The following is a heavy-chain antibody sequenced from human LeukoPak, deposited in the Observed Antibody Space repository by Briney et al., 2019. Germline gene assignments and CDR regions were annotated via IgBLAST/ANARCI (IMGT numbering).Heavy chain of an antibody. J-gene: IGHJ4*02. V-gene: IGHV4-59*01. Sequence: SETLSLTCTVSGGSISSYYWSWIRQPPGKGLEWIGYIYYSGSTNCNPSLKSRVTISVDTSKNQFSLKLSSVTAADTAVYYCARDLRGLDYWGQGTLVTVSS. CDR2: IYYSGST. D-gene: IGHD3-10*01. CDR3: ARDLRGLDY. CDR1: GGSISSYY.